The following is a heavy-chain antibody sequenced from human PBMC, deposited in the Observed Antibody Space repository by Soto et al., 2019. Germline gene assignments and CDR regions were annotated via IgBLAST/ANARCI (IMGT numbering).Heavy chain of an antibody. Sequence: SSETLSLTCAVYGGSFSGYYWSWIRQPPGKGLEWIGEINHSGSTNYNPSLKSRVTISVDTSKNQFSLKLSSVTAADTAVYYCTVARPLYFFGMDVWGQGTTVTVSS. D-gene: IGHD2-15*01. CDR1: GGSFSGYY. CDR2: INHSGST. V-gene: IGHV4-34*01. J-gene: IGHJ6*02. CDR3: TVARPLYFFGMDV.